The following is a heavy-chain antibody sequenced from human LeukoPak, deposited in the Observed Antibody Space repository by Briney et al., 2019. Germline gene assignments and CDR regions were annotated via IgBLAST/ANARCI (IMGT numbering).Heavy chain of an antibody. CDR3: ARLAARGYYFDY. V-gene: IGHV4-39*07. J-gene: IGHJ4*02. D-gene: IGHD6-6*01. Sequence: SEPLSLTCTVSGGSISSSSYYWGWIRPPPGKGLEWIGSIYYSGSTYYNPSLKSRVTISVDTSKNQFSLKLSSVTAADTAVYYCARLAARGYYFDYWGQGTLVTVSS. CDR2: IYYSGST. CDR1: GGSISSSSYY.